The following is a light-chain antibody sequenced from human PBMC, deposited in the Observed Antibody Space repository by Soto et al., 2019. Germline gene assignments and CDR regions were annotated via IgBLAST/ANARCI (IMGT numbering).Light chain of an antibody. CDR3: QQSYNTPWT. Sequence: DVQMTQSPSSLSASVGDSVTITCRASQRVNNYLNWYQQKPGEAPKLLIYAASSLQIGVPSRFGGSGSGTDFTLAISGLQPDDFAIYYCQQSYNTPWTFGQGTKVESK. V-gene: IGKV1-39*01. CDR1: QRVNNY. CDR2: AAS. J-gene: IGKJ1*01.